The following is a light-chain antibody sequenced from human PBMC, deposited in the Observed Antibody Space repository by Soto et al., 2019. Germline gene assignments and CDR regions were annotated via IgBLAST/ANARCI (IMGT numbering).Light chain of an antibody. CDR3: SSYAGSNIHYV. J-gene: IGLJ1*01. CDR1: GSDVGSYNL. CDR2: EGT. V-gene: IGLV2-14*02. Sequence: QSALAQPASVSASPGQSITIPCTGTGSDVGSYNLVSWFQQHPGKVPKLLIYEGTKRPSGLSDRFSGSKSGNTASLTISGLQAEDEADYYCSSYAGSNIHYVFGTGTKVTV.